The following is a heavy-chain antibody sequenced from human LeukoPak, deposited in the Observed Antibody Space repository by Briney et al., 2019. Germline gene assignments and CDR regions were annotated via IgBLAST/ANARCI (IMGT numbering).Heavy chain of an antibody. CDR2: INHSGST. V-gene: IGHV4-34*01. J-gene: IGHJ4*02. D-gene: IGHD3-3*01. CDR3: ARGLSRFGVVTYFDY. CDR1: GGSFSGYY. Sequence: SGTLSLTCAVYGGSFSGYYWSWIRQPPGKGLEWIGEINHSGSTNYNPSLKSRVTISVDTSKNQFSLKLSSVTAADTAVYYCARGLSRFGVVTYFDYWGQGTLVTVSS.